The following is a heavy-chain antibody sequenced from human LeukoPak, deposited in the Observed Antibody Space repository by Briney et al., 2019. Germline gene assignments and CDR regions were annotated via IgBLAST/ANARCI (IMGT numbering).Heavy chain of an antibody. D-gene: IGHD2-21*01. CDR2: IDTSGST. V-gene: IGHV4-61*09. Sequence: PSQTLSLTCTVSGGSISSRNYFWTWIRQPAGKGLEWIGHIDTSGSTKYNPSLKTRVTISVDTSKKQFSLKLRSVTAADTAVYYCARVIEHRNWRFDLWGRGTLVTVSS. CDR3: ARVIEHRNWRFDL. CDR1: GGSISSRNYF. J-gene: IGHJ2*01.